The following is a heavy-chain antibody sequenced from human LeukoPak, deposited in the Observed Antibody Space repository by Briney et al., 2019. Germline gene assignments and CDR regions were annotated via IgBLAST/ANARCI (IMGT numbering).Heavy chain of an antibody. Sequence: SQTLSLTCTVSGYSISSGYYWGWIRQPPGRGLEWIASIYHSGSTYYNPSLKSRFTISVDTSNNQFSLKLSSVTAADTAVYYCARRGGSGWYFDYWGQGTLVTVSS. D-gene: IGHD6-19*01. CDR2: IYHSGST. CDR3: ARRGGSGWYFDY. J-gene: IGHJ4*02. V-gene: IGHV4-38-2*02. CDR1: GYSISSGYY.